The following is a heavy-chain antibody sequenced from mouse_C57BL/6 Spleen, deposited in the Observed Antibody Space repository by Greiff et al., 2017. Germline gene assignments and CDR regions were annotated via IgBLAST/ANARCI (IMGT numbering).Heavy chain of an antibody. Sequence: EVQLVESGGGLVKPGGSLKLSCAASGFTFSDYGMHWVRQAPEKGLEWVAYISSGSSTIYYADTVKGRFTISRDNAKNTLFLQMTSLRSEDTAMYYCARFEGSYAMDYWGQGTSVTVSS. J-gene: IGHJ4*01. CDR2: ISSGSSTI. V-gene: IGHV5-17*01. CDR3: ARFEGSYAMDY. CDR1: GFTFSDYG.